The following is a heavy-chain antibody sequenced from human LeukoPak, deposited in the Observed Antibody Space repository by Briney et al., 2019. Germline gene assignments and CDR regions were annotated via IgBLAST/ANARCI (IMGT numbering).Heavy chain of an antibody. CDR1: GFTFSSYA. Sequence: GRSLRLSCAASGFTFSSYAMHWVRQAPGKGLEWVAVISYDGSNKYYADSVKGRFTISRDNSKNTLYLQMNSLRAEDTAVYYCAGFREYYYDSSGYQGKAFDIWGQGTMVTVSS. D-gene: IGHD3-22*01. CDR3: AGFREYYYDSSGYQGKAFDI. J-gene: IGHJ3*02. CDR2: ISYDGSNK. V-gene: IGHV3-30-3*01.